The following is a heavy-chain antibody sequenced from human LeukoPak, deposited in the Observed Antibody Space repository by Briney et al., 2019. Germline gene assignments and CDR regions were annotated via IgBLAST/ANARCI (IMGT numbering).Heavy chain of an antibody. CDR3: ARELATVTNRYYYYYYGMDV. D-gene: IGHD4-17*01. Sequence: PGGSLRLSCAASGFTVSSNYMSWVRQAPGKGLEWVSVIYSGGSTYYADSVKGRFTISRDNSKNTLYLQMNSLRAEDTAVYYCARELATVTNRYYYYYYGMDVWGQGTTVVVS. J-gene: IGHJ6*02. V-gene: IGHV3-66*01. CDR1: GFTVSSNY. CDR2: IYSGGST.